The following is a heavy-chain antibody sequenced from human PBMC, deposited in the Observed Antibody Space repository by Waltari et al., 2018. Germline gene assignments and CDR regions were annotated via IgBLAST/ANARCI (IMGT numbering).Heavy chain of an antibody. Sequence: QVQLQESGPGLVKPSETLSLTCTVSPGSIRSFYWSWIRLPPGKGLEWIGYIYHSGITIYNPSLQSRVTIGVDTSKTQFSLKMRSVTAADTAVYYCARTAPPYSNAAYGGWSDPWGQGTLVTVSS. CDR3: ARTAPPYSNAAYGGWSDP. D-gene: IGHD4-4*01. CDR1: PGSIRSFY. V-gene: IGHV4-59*08. J-gene: IGHJ5*02. CDR2: IYHSGIT.